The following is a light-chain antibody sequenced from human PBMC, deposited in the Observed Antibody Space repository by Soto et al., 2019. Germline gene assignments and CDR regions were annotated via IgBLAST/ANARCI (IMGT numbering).Light chain of an antibody. Sequence: QSALTQPPSASGSPGQSVTISCTGTSSDVGAYNFVSWYQKHPGKAPKLMMYEVSKRPSGVPDRFSGSKSGNTASLTVSGLQAEDADDYYCSSYAGSNNFGVFGGGTKVTVL. CDR1: SSDVGAYNF. V-gene: IGLV2-8*01. CDR3: SSYAGSNNFGV. J-gene: IGLJ2*01. CDR2: EVS.